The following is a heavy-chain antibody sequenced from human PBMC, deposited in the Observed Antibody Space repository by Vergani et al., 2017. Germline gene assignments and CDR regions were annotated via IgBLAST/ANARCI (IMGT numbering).Heavy chain of an antibody. D-gene: IGHD1-1*01. Sequence: QVQLQESGPGLVKPSETLSLTCAVSGYSISSGYYWGWIRQPPGKGLEWIGSIYHSGSTYYNPSLKSRVTISVDTSKKQFSLQLSSVTAADTAVYYCARHKINWNAFGYWGQGTLVTVSS. CDR1: GYSISSGYY. CDR2: IYHSGST. J-gene: IGHJ4*02. V-gene: IGHV4-38-2*01. CDR3: ARHKINWNAFGY.